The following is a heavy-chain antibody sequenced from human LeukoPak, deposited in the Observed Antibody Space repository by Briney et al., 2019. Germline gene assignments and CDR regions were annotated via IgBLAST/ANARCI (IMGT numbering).Heavy chain of an antibody. Sequence: PSETLSLTCTVSGFSINTSSYYWGWIRQPPGKGLEWIGSVYYSGSTYYNPSLRSRVTISVDTSKNQFSLKLSSVTAADTAVYYCARRRSSWYYVDFWGQGTLVTVPS. D-gene: IGHD6-13*01. CDR3: ARRRSSWYYVDF. J-gene: IGHJ4*02. V-gene: IGHV4-39*01. CDR1: GFSINTSSYY. CDR2: VYYSGST.